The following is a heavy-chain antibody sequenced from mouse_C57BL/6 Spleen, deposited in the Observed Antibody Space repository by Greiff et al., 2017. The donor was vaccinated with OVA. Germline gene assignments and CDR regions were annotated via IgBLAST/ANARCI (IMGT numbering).Heavy chain of an antibody. D-gene: IGHD1-3*01. CDR2: IDPSDSYT. J-gene: IGHJ4*01. CDR3: ARGREAHARFLTYAMDF. CDR1: GYTFTSYW. Sequence: QVQLQQSGAELVMPGASVKLSCKASGYTFTSYWMHWVKQRPGQGLEWIGEIDPSDSYTTYNQKFKGKSTLTVDKSSSTAYMQLSSLTSEDSAVYYCARGREAHARFLTYAMDFWGQGTTVTVSS. V-gene: IGHV1-69*01.